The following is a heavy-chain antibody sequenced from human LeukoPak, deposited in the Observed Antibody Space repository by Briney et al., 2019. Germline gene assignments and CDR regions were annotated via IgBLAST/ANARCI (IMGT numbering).Heavy chain of an antibody. CDR3: AREFGLYCSSTSCAEIPNYYYGMDV. CDR2: ISYDGSNK. J-gene: IGHJ6*02. Sequence: GGSLRLSCAASGFTFSSYAMHWVRQAPGKGLGWVAVISYDGSNKYYADSVKGRFTISRDNSKNTLYLQMNSLRAEDTAVYYCAREFGLYCSSTSCAEIPNYYYGMDVWGQGTTVTVSS. V-gene: IGHV3-30-3*01. CDR1: GFTFSSYA. D-gene: IGHD2-2*01.